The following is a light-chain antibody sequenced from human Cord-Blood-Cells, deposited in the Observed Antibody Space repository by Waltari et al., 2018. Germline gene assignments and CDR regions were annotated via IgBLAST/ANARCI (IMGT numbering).Light chain of an antibody. CDR3: QQYNNWPPLT. V-gene: IGKV3-15*01. CDR1: QSVSSN. Sequence: EIVMTQSPATLSVSPGERATLSCRASQSVSSNLAWYQQKPGQAPRLLIYGASTRATGIPARFSGSGSGTEFTLTISSLQSEDFAVYDCQQYNNWPPLTFGRGTKVEIK. CDR2: GAS. J-gene: IGKJ4*01.